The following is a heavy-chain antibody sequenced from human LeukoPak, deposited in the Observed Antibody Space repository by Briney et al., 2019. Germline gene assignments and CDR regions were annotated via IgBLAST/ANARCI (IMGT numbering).Heavy chain of an antibody. CDR2: FDPEDGET. Sequence: GASVKVSCKVSGYTLTELSMHWVRQAPGKGLEWMGGFDPEDGETIYAQKFQGRVTMTEDTSTDTAYMELSSLRSEDTAVYYCATVRDSSGWYVVWVDWGQGTLVTVSS. CDR1: GYTLTELS. CDR3: ATVRDSSGWYVVWVD. J-gene: IGHJ4*02. D-gene: IGHD6-19*01. V-gene: IGHV1-24*01.